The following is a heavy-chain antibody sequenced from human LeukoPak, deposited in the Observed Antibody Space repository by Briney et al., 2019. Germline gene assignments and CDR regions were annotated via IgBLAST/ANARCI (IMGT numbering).Heavy chain of an antibody. CDR1: AFTFSTYA. J-gene: IGHJ4*02. V-gene: IGHV3-64*01. D-gene: IGHD2-2*01. CDR3: AKVGYCSTTTCRYYFDS. Sequence: GGSLRLSCAASAFTFSTYAMHWVRQAPGKGLEYVSAISRNGDDTYYANSVKGRFTISRDNSKNTLYLQMNSLSAEDTAVYYCAKVGYCSTTTCRYYFDSWGQGTLVTVSS. CDR2: ISRNGDDT.